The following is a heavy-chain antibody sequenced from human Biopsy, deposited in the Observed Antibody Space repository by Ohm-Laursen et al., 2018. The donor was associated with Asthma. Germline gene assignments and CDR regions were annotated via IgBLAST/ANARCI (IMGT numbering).Heavy chain of an antibody. CDR3: AKRRGYSGHDNDY. V-gene: IGHV3-7*01. D-gene: IGHD5-12*01. Sequence: SLRLSCAASGFTFGDYCMSWVRQVPGRGLEWVANIKHDGSGNNHVDSLKGRFTISRDNAKNSLYLQMNSLRAEDTAVYYCAKRRGYSGHDNDYWGQGTLVIVSS. CDR2: IKHDGSGN. CDR1: GFTFGDYC. J-gene: IGHJ4*02.